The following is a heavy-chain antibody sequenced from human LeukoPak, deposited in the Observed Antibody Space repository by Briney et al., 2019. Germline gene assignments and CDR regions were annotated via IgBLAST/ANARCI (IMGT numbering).Heavy chain of an antibody. CDR2: IYYGGYT. CDR1: GGSISSNNYY. D-gene: IGHD5-18*01. Sequence: SETLSLTCTVSGGSISSNNYYWGWIRQPTGKGLEWIGSIYYGGYTYYNPSLKSRVTISVDTSKNQFSLKLSSVTAADTAVYYCAGADYSYGQYNYFDYWGQGTLVTVSS. J-gene: IGHJ4*02. CDR3: AGADYSYGQYNYFDY. V-gene: IGHV4-39*07.